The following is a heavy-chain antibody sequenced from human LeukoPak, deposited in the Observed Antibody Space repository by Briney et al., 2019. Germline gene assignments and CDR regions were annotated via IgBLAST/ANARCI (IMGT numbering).Heavy chain of an antibody. CDR1: GFTFSYYA. CDR2: ISGSGGST. Sequence: GGSLRLSCAASGFTFSYYAMSWVRQAPGKGLEWVSAISGSGGSTYYADSVKGRFTISRDNSKNTLYLQMNSLRAEDTAVYYCAKGVGYSYGFDYWGQGTLVTVSS. CDR3: AKGVGYSYGFDY. J-gene: IGHJ4*02. D-gene: IGHD5-18*01. V-gene: IGHV3-23*01.